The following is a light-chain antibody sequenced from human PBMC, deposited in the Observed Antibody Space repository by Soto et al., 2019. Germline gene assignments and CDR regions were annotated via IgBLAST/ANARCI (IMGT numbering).Light chain of an antibody. CDR1: QSVSSN. J-gene: IGKJ3*01. V-gene: IGKV3-15*01. Sequence: EIVMTQSPATLSESPGERATLSCRASQSVSSNLAWYQQKPGQAPRLLIYDASARATGIPARFSGSGSGTEFTLTISSLQSEDFAVYYCQQYNNWLFTFGPGTKVDIK. CDR2: DAS. CDR3: QQYNNWLFT.